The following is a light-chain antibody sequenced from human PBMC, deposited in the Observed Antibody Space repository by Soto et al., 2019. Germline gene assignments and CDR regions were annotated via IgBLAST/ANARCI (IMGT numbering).Light chain of an antibody. CDR2: GAS. V-gene: IGKV3-20*01. J-gene: IGKJ4*01. Sequence: EIVLTQSPGTLSLSPGERATLSCRASQSVSTTDLAWYQQTPGQAPRLLIYGASSRATGIPARFSCSGSGTDFTLTISRLEPEDFAVYYCQQYCSSRITFGGGTKVEIK. CDR3: QQYCSSRIT. CDR1: QSVSTTD.